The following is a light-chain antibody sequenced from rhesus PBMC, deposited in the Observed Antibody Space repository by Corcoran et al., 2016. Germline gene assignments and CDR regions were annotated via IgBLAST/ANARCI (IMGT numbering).Light chain of an antibody. Sequence: DIQMTQSPSSLSASVGDRVTITCRASQDIANDLAWYQQKPGETPKVLIYEASKLQTGVPSRFSGSGSGSAFTLPIRSLQSEDFAAYYCQHYYETPIAFGPGPKLYVK. CDR3: QHYYETPIA. CDR2: EAS. V-gene: IGKV1-25*01. J-gene: IGKJ3*01. CDR1: QDIAND.